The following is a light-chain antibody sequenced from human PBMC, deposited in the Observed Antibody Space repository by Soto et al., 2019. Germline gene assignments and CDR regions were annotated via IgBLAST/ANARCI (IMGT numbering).Light chain of an antibody. CDR3: NSYTRSNTSV. CDR2: EVS. CDR1: SSDVGGYNY. V-gene: IGLV2-14*01. Sequence: QSALTQPASVSGSPGQSITISCTGTSSDVGGYNYVSWFQQHPGKAPKLMIYEVSNRPSGVSNRFSGSKSGNTASLTISGLKAEDEADYYCNSYTRSNTSVFGTGTKVT. J-gene: IGLJ1*01.